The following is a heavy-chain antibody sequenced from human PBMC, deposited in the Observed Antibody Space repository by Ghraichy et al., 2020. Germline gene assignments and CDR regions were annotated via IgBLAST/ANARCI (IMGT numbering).Heavy chain of an antibody. CDR1: GFRFSDYF. V-gene: IGHV3-11*01. J-gene: IGHJ3*01. CDR3: VRDLVRGDV. D-gene: IGHD3-10*01. CDR2: ISNSARTK. Sequence: SCAASGFRFSDYFMSWIRQAPGKGLEWVSAISNSARTKYYADSVKGRFTISRDNGRDSLYLEMNSLRAEDTAMYYCVRDLVRGDVWGQGTMVTVSS.